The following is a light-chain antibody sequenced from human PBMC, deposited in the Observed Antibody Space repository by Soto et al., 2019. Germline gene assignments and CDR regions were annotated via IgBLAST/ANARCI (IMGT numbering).Light chain of an antibody. V-gene: IGKV3-20*01. CDR3: QQYGSLVPGLT. CDR2: DAS. Sequence: EIVLTQSPATLSLSPGERATLSCRASQSVSSYLAWYQQKPGQAPRLLIYDASRRATGIPDRFSGSGSGTDFSLTISRLEPEDFAVYYCQQYGSLVPGLTFGGGTKV. J-gene: IGKJ4*01. CDR1: QSVSSY.